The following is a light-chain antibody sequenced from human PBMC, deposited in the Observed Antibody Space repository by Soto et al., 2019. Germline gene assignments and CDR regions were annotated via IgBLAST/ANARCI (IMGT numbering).Light chain of an antibody. J-gene: IGLJ1*01. V-gene: IGLV2-14*01. CDR1: SSDVGGYNS. CDR2: DVS. CDR3: SSYTSSSTLV. Sequence: QSVLTQPASVSGSPGQSITISCTGTSSDVGGYNSVSWYQQHPGKAPKLMIYDVSNRPPGVSNRFSGSKSGNTASLTISGLQAEDEADYYCSSYTSSSTLVFGTGTKVTVL.